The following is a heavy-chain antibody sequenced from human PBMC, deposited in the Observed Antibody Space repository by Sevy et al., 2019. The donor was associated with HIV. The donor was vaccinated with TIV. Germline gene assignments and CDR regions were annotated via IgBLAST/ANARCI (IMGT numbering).Heavy chain of an antibody. Sequence: GGSLRLSCAASGFIFSNYNLNWVRQAPGKGLEWVSSISSSSSYIYYADSVKGRFTISRDNAKNSLNLQMNSLRAEDTAVYYCAGENYYDSEGYRFDYWGQGTLVTVSS. D-gene: IGHD3-22*01. V-gene: IGHV3-21*01. J-gene: IGHJ4*02. CDR3: AGENYYDSEGYRFDY. CDR1: GFIFSNYN. CDR2: ISSSSSYI.